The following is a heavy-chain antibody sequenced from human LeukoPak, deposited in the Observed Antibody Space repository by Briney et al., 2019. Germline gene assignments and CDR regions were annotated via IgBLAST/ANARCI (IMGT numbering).Heavy chain of an antibody. J-gene: IGHJ4*02. CDR3: ARVVSGYDFWSGYQGSYFDY. CDR2: IYYSGST. Sequence: SETLSLTCTVSGGSISSYYWSWIRQPPGKGLEWIGYIYYSGSTNYNPSLKSRDTISVDTSKNQFSLKLSSVTAADTAVYYCARVVSGYDFWSGYQGSYFDYWGQGTLVTVSS. D-gene: IGHD3-3*01. V-gene: IGHV4-59*01. CDR1: GGSISSYY.